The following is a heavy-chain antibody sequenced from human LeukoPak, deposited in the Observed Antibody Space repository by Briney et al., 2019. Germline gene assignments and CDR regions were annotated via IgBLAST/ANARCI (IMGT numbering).Heavy chain of an antibody. D-gene: IGHD3-3*01. CDR1: GGSFSGYY. J-gene: IGHJ4*02. CDR2: INHSGST. Sequence: PSETLSLTCAVYGGSFSGYYWSWIRQPPGKGLEWIGEINHSGSTNYNPSLKSRVTISVDTSKNQFSLKLSSVTAADTAVYYCARGPLYYDFWSGYPGTFDYWGQGTLVTVSS. CDR3: ARGPLYYDFWSGYPGTFDY. V-gene: IGHV4-34*01.